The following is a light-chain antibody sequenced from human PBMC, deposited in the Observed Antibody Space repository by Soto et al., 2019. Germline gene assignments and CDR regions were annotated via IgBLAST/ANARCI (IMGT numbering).Light chain of an antibody. CDR3: QQYGSSPWT. CDR2: AAS. J-gene: IGKJ1*01. V-gene: IGKV3-20*01. CDR1: QSVSSNF. Sequence: EIVLTQSPGTLSLSPGERATLSCRASQSVSSNFLAWYQQRPGQAPRLLIYAASSSAPGIPDRFSGSGSETDFTLAISRLEPEDFAVYYCQQYGSSPWTFGQGTKVEIK.